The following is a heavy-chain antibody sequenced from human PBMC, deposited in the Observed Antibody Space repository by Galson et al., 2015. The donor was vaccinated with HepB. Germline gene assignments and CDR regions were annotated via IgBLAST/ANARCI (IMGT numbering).Heavy chain of an antibody. CDR1: GFTFSTNW. J-gene: IGHJ4*02. D-gene: IGHD6-19*01. CDR2: IKQDGSER. CDR3: ATTTTTVPVPGHF. V-gene: IGHV3-7*01. Sequence: SLRLSCAASGFTFSTNWMNWVRQAPGKGLEWVANIKQDGSERNYADSVKGRFTISRDNSKNSLYLQMNSLRAEDTAVYHCATTTTTVPVPGHFWGQGTLVTVSS.